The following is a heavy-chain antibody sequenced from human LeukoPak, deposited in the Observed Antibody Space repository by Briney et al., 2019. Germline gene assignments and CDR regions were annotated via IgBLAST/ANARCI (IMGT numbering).Heavy chain of an antibody. V-gene: IGHV4-59*01. CDR2: IYYSGST. J-gene: IGHJ4*02. CDR3: ARGPGGYGGNGGGHY. Sequence: PSETLSLTCTVSGGSISSYYWSWIRQPPGKGLEWIGYIYYSGSTNYNPSLKSRVTISVDTSKNQFSLKLSSVTAAGTAVYYCARGPGGYGGNGGGHYWGQGTLVTVSS. D-gene: IGHD4-23*01. CDR1: GGSISSYY.